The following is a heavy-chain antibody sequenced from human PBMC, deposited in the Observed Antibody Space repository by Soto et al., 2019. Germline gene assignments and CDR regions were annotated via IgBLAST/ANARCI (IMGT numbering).Heavy chain of an antibody. Sequence: PGGSLRLSCTASGFSFSNYAVTWVRQAPGKGLEWVSSIGSDTSYIYYRDSVKGRFTISRDKSKNTVFLQMNSLRADDTAIYHCAKDPNGDYVGAFDSWGQGTLVTVSS. CDR1: GFSFSNYA. CDR2: IGSDTSYI. D-gene: IGHD4-17*01. V-gene: IGHV3-23*01. J-gene: IGHJ4*02. CDR3: AKDPNGDYVGAFDS.